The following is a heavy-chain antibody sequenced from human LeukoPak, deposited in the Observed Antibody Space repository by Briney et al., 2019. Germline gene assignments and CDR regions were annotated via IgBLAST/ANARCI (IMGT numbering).Heavy chain of an antibody. D-gene: IGHD6-13*01. CDR3: ARSSSSRWDYFDY. V-gene: IGHV4-59*01. CDR1: GGSISSYY. Sequence: SETLSLTCTVSGGSISSYYWSWIRQPPGKGLEWIGYIYSSGGTNYNPSLKSRVTISVDTSKNQFSLRLNSVTAADTAVYYCARSSSSRWDYFDYWGQGTLVTVSS. CDR2: IYSSGGT. J-gene: IGHJ4*02.